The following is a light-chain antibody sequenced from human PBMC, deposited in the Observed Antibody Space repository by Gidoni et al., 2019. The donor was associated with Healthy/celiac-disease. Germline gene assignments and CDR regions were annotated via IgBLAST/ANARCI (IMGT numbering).Light chain of an antibody. V-gene: IGKV1-NL1*01. Sequence: DIQMTQSPSSLSASVGDRVTITCRASQGISKSLAWYQQKPGKAPKLLLYAASRLESGVPSRFSGSGSGTDYTLTISSLQPEDFATYYCQQYYSTPHTVGQGTKLEIK. CDR1: QGISKS. CDR2: AAS. J-gene: IGKJ2*01. CDR3: QQYYSTPHT.